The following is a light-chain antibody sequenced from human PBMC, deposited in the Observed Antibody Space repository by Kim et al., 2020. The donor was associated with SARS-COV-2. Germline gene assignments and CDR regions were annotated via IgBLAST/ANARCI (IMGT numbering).Light chain of an antibody. CDR2: GKN. V-gene: IGLV3-19*01. CDR3: NSRDNNDNEL. J-gene: IGLJ2*01. CDR1: SLRTYY. Sequence: SSELTQDPAVSVALGQTVRITCQGDSLRTYYTTWFQQKPGQAPIVVFYGKNNRPSGIPDRFSGSSSGNTASLTITATQAGDEADYYCNSRDNNDNELLGG.